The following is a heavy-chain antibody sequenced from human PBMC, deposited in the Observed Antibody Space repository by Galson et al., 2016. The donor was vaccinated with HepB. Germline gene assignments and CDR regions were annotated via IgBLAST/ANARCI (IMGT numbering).Heavy chain of an antibody. Sequence: SLRLSCAASGFAFSSTWMSWVRQAPGKGLEWVGRIKGKTDSATKDYAAPVKGRFTISRADSKNTLFLEINSLKTEDTAVYSCTTDPYCNTMNCPDFWGQGTLVTVSS. CDR1: GFAFSSTW. V-gene: IGHV3-15*01. CDR3: TTDPYCNTMNCPDF. D-gene: IGHD2/OR15-2a*01. J-gene: IGHJ4*02. CDR2: IKGKTDSATK.